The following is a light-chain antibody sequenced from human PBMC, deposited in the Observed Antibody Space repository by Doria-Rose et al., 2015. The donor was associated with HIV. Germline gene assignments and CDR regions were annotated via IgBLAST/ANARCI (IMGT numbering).Light chain of an antibody. J-gene: IGKJ1*01. CDR2: DGS. Sequence: TQSPGTLSLSPGERATLSCRASQSFISTYLDWYQQKPGQAPSLLIYDGSTRATGIPDRFSASGSGTDFTLTINRLEPEDFALYYCHQYGTSWTFGQGTKVEI. CDR3: HQYGTSWT. V-gene: IGKV3-20*01. CDR1: QSFISTY.